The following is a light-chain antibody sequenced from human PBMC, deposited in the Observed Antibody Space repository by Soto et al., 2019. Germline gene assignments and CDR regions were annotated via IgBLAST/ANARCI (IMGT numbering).Light chain of an antibody. CDR1: QSIGGNF. CDR2: GAS. CDR3: QQYGGSPRT. V-gene: IGKV3-20*01. Sequence: EIVLTQSPGTLSLSPGEGSTLSCRASQSIGGNFLAWYQQRRGQAPRLLIHGASNRATGIPDMFSGSGSGTDFTLTITRLEPEDFAVYYCQQYGGSPRTFGQGTKV. J-gene: IGKJ1*01.